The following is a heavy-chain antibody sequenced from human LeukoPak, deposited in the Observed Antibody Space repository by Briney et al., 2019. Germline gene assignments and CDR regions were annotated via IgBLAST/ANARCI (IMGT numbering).Heavy chain of an antibody. J-gene: IGHJ4*02. V-gene: IGHV4-39*01. D-gene: IGHD1/OR15-1a*01. CDR2: ISYGGTT. CDR1: GGSIRSSSYF. CDR3: ARRLNKHSGTSYFIDY. Sequence: SETLSLTCTVSGGSIRSSSYFLAWIRQPPGKGLEWIGSISYGGTTYYNASLESRLTISVDRSKNQLSLSLSSVIATDTAVYYCARRLNKHSGTSYFIDYWGQGTLVSVSS.